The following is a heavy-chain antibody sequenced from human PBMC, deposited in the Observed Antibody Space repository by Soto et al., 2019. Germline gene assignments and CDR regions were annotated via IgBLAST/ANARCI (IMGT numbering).Heavy chain of an antibody. J-gene: IGHJ4*02. Sequence: QVQLVQSGAEVKKPGASVKVSCKASGYTFTSYYMHWVRQAPGQGLEWMGIINSSGGSTSYAQKFQGRVTMTRDTSTSTVYMELSSLRSEDTAVYYCARSLYSSSAGSYFDYWGQGTLVTVSS. D-gene: IGHD6-6*01. CDR3: ARSLYSSSAGSYFDY. CDR1: GYTFTSYY. V-gene: IGHV1-46*01. CDR2: INSSGGST.